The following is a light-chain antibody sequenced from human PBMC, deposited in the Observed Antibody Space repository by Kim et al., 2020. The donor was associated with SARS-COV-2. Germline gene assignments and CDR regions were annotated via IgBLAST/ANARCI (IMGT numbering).Light chain of an antibody. CDR3: CSYAGSYTLI. V-gene: IGLV2-11*01. Sequence: GQPVTISGTGTRRDVGGYSYVSWYQQHPGKAPKLMIYDVSKRPSGVPDRFSGSKSGNTASLTISGLQAEDEADYYCCSYAGSYTLIFGGGTQLTVL. CDR1: RRDVGGYSY. J-gene: IGLJ2*01. CDR2: DVS.